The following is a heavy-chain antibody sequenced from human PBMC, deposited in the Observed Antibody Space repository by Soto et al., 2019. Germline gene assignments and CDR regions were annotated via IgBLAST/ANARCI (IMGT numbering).Heavy chain of an antibody. CDR3: ARDGGFYYGMDV. Sequence: QVQLQESGPGLVKPSETLSLTCTVSGASISSYYWTWIRQPPGKGLEWIGYIYNSGSTNYNPSLKSXXTISVDTSKNQFSLKLSSVTAADTAVYYCARDGGFYYGMDVWGQGTTVTVSS. CDR1: GASISSYY. J-gene: IGHJ6*02. CDR2: IYNSGST. D-gene: IGHD3-3*01. V-gene: IGHV4-59*01.